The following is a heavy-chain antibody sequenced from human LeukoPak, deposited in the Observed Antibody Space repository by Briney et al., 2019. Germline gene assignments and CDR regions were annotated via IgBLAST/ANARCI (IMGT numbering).Heavy chain of an antibody. CDR1: GLTVSSNY. V-gene: IGHV3-53*01. Sequence: PGGSLRLSCAASGLTVSSNYMHWVRQAPGKGLEWVSVFYSGGSTYYADSVKGRFTISRDSSKNTLYLQMNSLRAEDTAVYYCARSILQRGYSYGFVEYFDYWGQGTLVTVSS. CDR3: ARSILQRGYSYGFVEYFDY. J-gene: IGHJ4*02. D-gene: IGHD5-18*01. CDR2: FYSGGST.